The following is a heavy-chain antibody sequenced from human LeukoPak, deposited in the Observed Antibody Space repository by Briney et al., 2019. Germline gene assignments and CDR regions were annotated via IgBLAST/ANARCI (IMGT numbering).Heavy chain of an antibody. J-gene: IGHJ4*02. CDR1: GFTLSSYA. V-gene: IGHV3-23*01. D-gene: IGHD2-15*01. CDR3: AKDCSGGSCYDY. CDR2: ISGSGGST. Sequence: TGGSLRLSCAASGFTLSSYAMSWVRQAPGKGLEWVSAISGSGGSTYYADSVKGRFTISRDNSKNTLYLQMNSLRAEDTAVYYCAKDCSGGSCYDYWGQGTLVTVSS.